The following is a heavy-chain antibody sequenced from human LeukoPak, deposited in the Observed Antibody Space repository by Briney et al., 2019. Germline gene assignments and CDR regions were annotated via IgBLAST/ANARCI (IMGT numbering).Heavy chain of an antibody. J-gene: IGHJ4*02. V-gene: IGHV5-51*01. CDR1: GYNFASYW. CDR3: ARQRAYSSSRAYYFDY. CDR2: IYPGDSDT. D-gene: IGHD6-6*01. Sequence: GESLKISCKGSGYNFASYWIAWVRQMPGKGLEWMGIIYPGDSDTRYSPSFQGQVTISADKSISSAYLQWSSLKASDTAMYYCARQRAYSSSRAYYFDYWGQGTLVTVSS.